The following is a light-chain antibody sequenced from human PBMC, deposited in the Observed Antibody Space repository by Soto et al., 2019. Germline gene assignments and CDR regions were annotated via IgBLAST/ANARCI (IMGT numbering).Light chain of an antibody. Sequence: IVLTQSPGTLSLSPGGRATLSCRASQSVGTYLAWYQQTPGQAPRLLIYGASSRATGIPDRFSGSGSGTDFTLTISRLEPEDFAVYHCQQYVSIPLTFGGGTKVEIK. CDR2: GAS. CDR3: QQYVSIPLT. J-gene: IGKJ4*01. CDR1: QSVGTY. V-gene: IGKV3-20*01.